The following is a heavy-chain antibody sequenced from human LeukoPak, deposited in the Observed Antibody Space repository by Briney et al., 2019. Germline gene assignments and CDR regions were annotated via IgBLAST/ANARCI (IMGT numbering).Heavy chain of an antibody. CDR3: ARVSSGASMITFGGVLDY. D-gene: IGHD3-16*01. J-gene: IGHJ4*02. CDR2: INPSGGST. V-gene: IGHV1-46*01. Sequence: ASVKVSCKASGYTFTSYYMHWVGQAPGQGLEWMGIINPSGGSTSYAQKFQGRVTMTRDTSTSTVYMELSSLRSEDTAVYYCARVSSGASMITFGGVLDYWGQGTLVTVSS. CDR1: GYTFTSYY.